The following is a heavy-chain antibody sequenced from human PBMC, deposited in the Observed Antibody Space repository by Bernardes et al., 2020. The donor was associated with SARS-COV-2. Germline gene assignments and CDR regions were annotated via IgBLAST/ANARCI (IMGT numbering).Heavy chain of an antibody. CDR1: GYTFTSHW. D-gene: IGHD6-6*01. V-gene: IGHV5-51*01. Sequence: GESLTISCHDSGYTFTSHWIAWVRQMPGKGLEWMGMIYPDDSETRFSPSFQGRVTISADKSIKTAYLQWTSLKASDTAMYYCATHSDSSERGAFDLWGQGTLVTVSS. CDR3: ATHSDSSERGAFDL. J-gene: IGHJ3*01. CDR2: IYPDDSET.